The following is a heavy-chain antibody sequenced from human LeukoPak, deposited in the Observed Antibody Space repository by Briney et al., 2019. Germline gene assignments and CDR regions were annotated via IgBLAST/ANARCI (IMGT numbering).Heavy chain of an antibody. CDR2: IQATGNA. Sequence: PSETLSLTCTVSGDSLSSYYWFYIRQPAGKGLEWIGRIQATGNADYNPSLKNRVTISVDTSKNQFSLKLSSVTAADTAVYFCARGSYDSSGYYYFWGQGTLVTVSS. V-gene: IGHV4-4*07. CDR3: ARGSYDSSGYYYF. CDR1: GDSLSSYY. J-gene: IGHJ4*02. D-gene: IGHD3-22*01.